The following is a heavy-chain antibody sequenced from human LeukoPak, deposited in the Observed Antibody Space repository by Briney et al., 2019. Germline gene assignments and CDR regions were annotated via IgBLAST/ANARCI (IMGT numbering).Heavy chain of an antibody. D-gene: IGHD1-1*01. Sequence: GGSLRLSCAASGFTFSSFGMHWVRQAPGKGLEWVAIIWFDGSNKYYADSVTGRFTVSRDNSKNTLSLQMNSLRAEDTAVYCCAKDWGTSGTTGWMFDYWGQGTLVTVSS. CDR3: AKDWGTSGTTGWMFDY. J-gene: IGHJ4*02. V-gene: IGHV3-33*06. CDR2: IWFDGSNK. CDR1: GFTFSSFG.